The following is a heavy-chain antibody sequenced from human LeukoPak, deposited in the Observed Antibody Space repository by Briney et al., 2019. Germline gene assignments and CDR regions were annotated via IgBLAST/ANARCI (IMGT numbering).Heavy chain of an antibody. Sequence: SVKVSCKASGGTFSSYAISWVRQAPGQGLEWMGRIIPILGIANYAQKFQGRVTITADKSTSTAYMELSSLRSEDTAVYYCARAAVTIFGVVSTLDYWGQGTLVTVSS. CDR2: IIPILGIA. CDR1: GGTFSSYA. D-gene: IGHD3-3*01. CDR3: ARAAVTIFGVVSTLDY. J-gene: IGHJ4*02. V-gene: IGHV1-69*04.